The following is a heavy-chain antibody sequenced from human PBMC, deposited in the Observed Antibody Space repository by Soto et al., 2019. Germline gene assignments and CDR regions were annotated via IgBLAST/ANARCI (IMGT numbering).Heavy chain of an antibody. CDR2: ISAYNGNT. J-gene: IGHJ5*02. V-gene: IGHV1-18*04. D-gene: IGHD2-2*01. CDR3: ARDWSWRDQLLTSWFDP. Sequence: ASVKVSCKASGYTFTSYGISWVRQAPGQGLEWMGWISAYNGNTNYAQKLQGRVTMTTDTSTSTAYMELRSLRSDDTAVYYCARDWSWRDQLLTSWFDPWGQGTLVTVSS. CDR1: GYTFTSYG.